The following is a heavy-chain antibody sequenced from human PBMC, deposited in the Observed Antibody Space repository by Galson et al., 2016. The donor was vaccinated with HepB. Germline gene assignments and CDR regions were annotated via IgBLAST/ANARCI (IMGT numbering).Heavy chain of an antibody. J-gene: IGHJ4*02. CDR2: ISWNSGSI. CDR3: AKDILYSSSWYHLDY. V-gene: IGHV3-9*01. Sequence: SLRLSCAASGFTFDDYAMHWVRQAPGKGLEWVSGISWNSGSIGYADSVKGRFTISRDNAKNSLYMQMNSLRTEDTALYYCAKDILYSSSWYHLDYWGQGTLVTVSS. D-gene: IGHD6-13*01. CDR1: GFTFDDYA.